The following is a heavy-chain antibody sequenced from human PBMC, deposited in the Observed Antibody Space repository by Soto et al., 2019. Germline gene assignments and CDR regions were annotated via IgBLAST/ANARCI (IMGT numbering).Heavy chain of an antibody. CDR3: ARLWDRGGRLYYYDSSGYRPLIYMDYYHYYGMDV. CDR1: GYSFTSYW. V-gene: IGHV5-10-1*01. Sequence: GESLKISCKGSGYSFTSYWISWVRQMPGKGLEWMGRIDPSDSYTNYSPSFQGHVTISADKSISTAYLQWSSLKASDTAMYYCARLWDRGGRLYYYDSSGYRPLIYMDYYHYYGMDVWGQGTTVTVSS. J-gene: IGHJ6*02. CDR2: IDPSDSYT. D-gene: IGHD3-22*01.